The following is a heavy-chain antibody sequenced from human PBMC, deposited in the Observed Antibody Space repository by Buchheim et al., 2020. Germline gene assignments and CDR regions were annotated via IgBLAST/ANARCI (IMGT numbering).Heavy chain of an antibody. J-gene: IGHJ4*02. V-gene: IGHV3-15*07. D-gene: IGHD3-22*01. CDR2: IKSKPDGGTT. CDR3: TTETSSDYYDSSGYYY. CDR1: GFTFSNAW. Sequence: EVQLVESGGGLVKPGGSLRLSCAASGFTFSNAWMNWVRQAPGKGLEWVGRIKSKPDGGTTDYAAPVKGRFTISRDDSKNTLYLQMNSLKTEDTAVYYCTTETSSDYYDSSGYYYWGQGTL.